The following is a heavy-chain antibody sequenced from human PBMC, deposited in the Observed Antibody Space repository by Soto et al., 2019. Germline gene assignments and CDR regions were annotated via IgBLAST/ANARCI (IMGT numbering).Heavy chain of an antibody. CDR3: ARVSSSIVVVPDYGMDV. D-gene: IGHD2-15*01. CDR1: GYTFISHG. J-gene: IGHJ6*02. CDR2: ISGKNGNT. V-gene: IGHV1-18*04. Sequence: QVQLVQSGVEVKKPGASVKVSCKASGYTFISHGISWVRQAPGQGLEWMGWISGKNGNTNDAQKLQGRVTLTTDTSKSTAYMELRSLRSDDTAVYYCARVSSSIVVVPDYGMDVWGQGTTVTVSS.